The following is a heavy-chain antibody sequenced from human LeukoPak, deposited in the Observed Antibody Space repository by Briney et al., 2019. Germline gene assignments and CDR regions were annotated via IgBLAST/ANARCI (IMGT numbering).Heavy chain of an antibody. J-gene: IGHJ4*02. D-gene: IGHD1-7*01. CDR1: GGSFSGYY. Sequence: SETLSLTCAAYGGSFSGYYWSWIRQPPGKGLEWIGEINHSGSTNYNPSLKSRVTISVDTSKNQFSLKLSSVTAADTAVYYCAGGITGTTGDYWGQGTLVTVSS. V-gene: IGHV4-34*01. CDR3: AGGITGTTGDY. CDR2: INHSGST.